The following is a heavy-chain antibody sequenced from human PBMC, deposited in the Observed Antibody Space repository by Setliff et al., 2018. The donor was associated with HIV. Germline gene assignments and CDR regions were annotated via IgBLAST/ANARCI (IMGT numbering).Heavy chain of an antibody. CDR1: GFTFSDHY. J-gene: IGHJ6*03. V-gene: IGHV3-72*01. D-gene: IGHD3-10*01. CDR2: TRNKVNSYTT. CDR3: ARGRLLWSGPYYYYYMDV. Sequence: PGGSLRLSCAASGFTFSDHYMDWVRQAPGKGLEWVGRTRNKVNSYTTEDAASVKGRFTISRDDSKNSLYLQMNSLKTEDTAVYYCARGRLLWSGPYYYYYMDVWGKGTTVTVSS.